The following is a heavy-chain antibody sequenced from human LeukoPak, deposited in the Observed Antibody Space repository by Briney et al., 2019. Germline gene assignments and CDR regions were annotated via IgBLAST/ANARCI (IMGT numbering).Heavy chain of an antibody. CDR2: INHSGST. Sequence: SETLSHTCAVYGGSFSGYYLSWIRQPPGKGLEWIGEINHSGSTNYNPSLKSRVTISVDTSKNQFSLKLSSVTAADTAVYYCARALGYCSSTSCGGYYMDVWGKGTTVTVSS. CDR3: ARALGYCSSTSCGGYYMDV. D-gene: IGHD2-2*01. V-gene: IGHV4-34*01. J-gene: IGHJ6*03. CDR1: GGSFSGYY.